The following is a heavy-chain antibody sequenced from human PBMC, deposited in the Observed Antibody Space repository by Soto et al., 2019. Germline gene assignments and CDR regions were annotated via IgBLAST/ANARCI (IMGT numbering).Heavy chain of an antibody. J-gene: IGHJ3*01. V-gene: IGHV1-8*01. CDR3: ARGGFVNGDGGLEGFDV. CDR1: GYPFTSYD. CDR2: MNPDTGNT. Sequence: GASVKVSCKASGYPFTSYDINWVRQATGQGLECMGWMNPDTGNTGYARKFRGRVSMTRDTSTNMAYMELSSLTSEDTAVYYCARGGFVNGDGGLEGFDVWGQGTMVTVSS. D-gene: IGHD3-16*01.